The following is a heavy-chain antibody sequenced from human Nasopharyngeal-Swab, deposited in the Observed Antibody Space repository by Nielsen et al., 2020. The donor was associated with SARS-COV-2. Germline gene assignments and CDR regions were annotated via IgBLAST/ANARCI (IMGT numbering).Heavy chain of an antibody. CDR2: ISWNSGSI. Sequence: SLKISCAASGFTFDDYAMHWVRQAPGKGLEWVSGISWNSGSIGYADSVKGRFTISRDNSKNTLYLQMNSLRAEDTAVYYCARDRSQRYLDYWGQGTLVTVSS. CDR1: GFTFDDYA. V-gene: IGHV3-9*01. CDR3: ARDRSQRYLDY. J-gene: IGHJ4*02.